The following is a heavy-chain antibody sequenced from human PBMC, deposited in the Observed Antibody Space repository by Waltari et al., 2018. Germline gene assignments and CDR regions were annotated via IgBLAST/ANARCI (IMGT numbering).Heavy chain of an antibody. J-gene: IGHJ4*02. D-gene: IGHD3-10*01. CDR1: GFTFSRHA. CDR2: ISGNEITT. Sequence: VRLVESGGSLVKPGVSLRLTCAASGFTFSRHAMHWGRQAPGKGLEYVSGISGNEITTYYANSVKGRFTISRDNSKSTLYLQMGALRPEDMAVYYCARDRGTAALDYWGQGTLVPVSS. V-gene: IGHV3-64*01. CDR3: ARDRGTAALDY.